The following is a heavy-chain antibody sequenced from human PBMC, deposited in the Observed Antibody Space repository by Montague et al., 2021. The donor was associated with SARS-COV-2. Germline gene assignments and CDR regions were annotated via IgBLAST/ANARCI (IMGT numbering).Heavy chain of an antibody. Sequence: SVKVSCKVSGYTLSHTIIHWVRQAPGERLEWVGSLDPQYGETVYTQTLQGRVAMTADSSTETAYMELTNLISDDTAVYYCTTHSISGVVIYAFAFWGQGTVVTVSS. CDR1: GYTLSHTI. CDR3: TTHSISGVVIYAFAF. V-gene: IGHV1-24*01. J-gene: IGHJ3*01. CDR2: LDPQYGET. D-gene: IGHD3-3*01.